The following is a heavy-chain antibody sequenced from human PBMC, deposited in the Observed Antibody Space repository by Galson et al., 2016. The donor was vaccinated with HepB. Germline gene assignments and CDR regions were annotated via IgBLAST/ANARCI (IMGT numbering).Heavy chain of an antibody. V-gene: IGHV3-30*18. CDR3: AKDRRYYDSSGYFWEGYYYGGMDV. Sequence: SLRLSCAASGFTFSSYGMHWVRQAPGKGLEWVAVISYDGSDKYYADSVKGRFTISRDNSKNTLNLQMNSLRAEDTAVYYCAKDRRYYDSSGYFWEGYYYGGMDVWGQWTTVTVSS. CDR1: GFTFSSYG. D-gene: IGHD3-22*01. J-gene: IGHJ6*02. CDR2: ISYDGSDK.